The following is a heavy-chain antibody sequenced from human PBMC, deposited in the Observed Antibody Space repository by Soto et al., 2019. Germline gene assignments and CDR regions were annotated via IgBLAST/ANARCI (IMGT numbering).Heavy chain of an antibody. J-gene: IGHJ5*02. D-gene: IGHD2-15*01. Sequence: QVQLQQWGAGLLKPSETLSLTCAVYGGSFSGYYWSWIRQPPGKGLVWIGEINHSGSTNYNPSLKSRVTISVDTSKNQFSLKLSSVTAADTAVYYCASTTNSGYCSGGSCRNWFDPWGQGTLVTVSS. CDR2: INHSGST. CDR3: ASTTNSGYCSGGSCRNWFDP. CDR1: GGSFSGYY. V-gene: IGHV4-34*01.